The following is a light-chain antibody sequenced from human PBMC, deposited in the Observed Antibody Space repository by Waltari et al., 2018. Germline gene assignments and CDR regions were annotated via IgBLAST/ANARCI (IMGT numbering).Light chain of an antibody. Sequence: DIQMTQSPSSLSASLGSSITIPCRARQSISNYLNWYQQKPGKAPKRLIYVASRLQSGVPSRCSGSGSGTDFTLTISNLQPEDFATYYCQQSSTTPLFGQGTKVESK. CDR3: QQSSTTPL. CDR2: VAS. CDR1: QSISNY. V-gene: IGKV1-39*01. J-gene: IGKJ2*01.